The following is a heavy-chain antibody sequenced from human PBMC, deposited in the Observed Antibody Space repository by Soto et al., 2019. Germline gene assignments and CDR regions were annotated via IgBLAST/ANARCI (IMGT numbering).Heavy chain of an antibody. J-gene: IGHJ5*02. CDR3: ARDYSSGWPGGDWFDP. Sequence: PSETLSLTGTVSGGSISSYYWRWIRQPAGKGLEWIGRIYTSGSTNYNPSLKSRVTMSVDTSKNQFSLKLSSVTAADTAVYYCARDYSSGWPGGDWFDPWGQGTLVTVSS. D-gene: IGHD6-19*01. CDR2: IYTSGST. V-gene: IGHV4-4*07. CDR1: GGSISSYY.